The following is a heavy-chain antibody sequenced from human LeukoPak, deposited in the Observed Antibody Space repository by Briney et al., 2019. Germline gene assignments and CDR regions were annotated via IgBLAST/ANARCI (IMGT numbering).Heavy chain of an antibody. V-gene: IGHV4-4*07. Sequence: SETLSLTCTVSGGSISTDYWTWIRQPAGKGLEWIGLIYTSGSTTYNPSLKSRVTMSLDTSKNQFSLKLTSVTAADTAVYYCASDFGYWGQGTLVTVSS. CDR1: GGSISTDY. J-gene: IGHJ4*02. CDR2: IYTSGST. D-gene: IGHD3-10*01. CDR3: ASDFGY.